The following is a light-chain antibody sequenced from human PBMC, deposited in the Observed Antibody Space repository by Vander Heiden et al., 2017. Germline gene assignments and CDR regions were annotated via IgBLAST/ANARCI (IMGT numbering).Light chain of an antibody. CDR1: KLRENY. V-gene: IGLV3-1*01. Sequence: SYELTQQPSVSVSPGPTASITCSGDKLRENYACWYQQKPGHSPVLFIYQDSKPPSGIPERFSLSNSGNPPPLTIRGTQGRGWFDFYCPAWDSSTVVF. J-gene: IGLJ2*01. CDR3: PAWDSSTVV. CDR2: QDS.